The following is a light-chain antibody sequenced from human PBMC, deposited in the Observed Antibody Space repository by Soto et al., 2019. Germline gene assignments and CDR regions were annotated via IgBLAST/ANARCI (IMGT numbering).Light chain of an antibody. V-gene: IGLV1-40*01. CDR1: SSNIGAGYD. J-gene: IGLJ1*01. CDR3: QSYDSSPSGYV. CDR2: ANI. Sequence: QSALTQPPSVSGAPGQRVTSSCTGSSSNIGAGYDVHWYQQLPGTAPKLLIYANINRPAGVPDRFSGPKSGTSASLAITGLQAEDEADYYCQSYDSSPSGYVFGTGTKVTVL.